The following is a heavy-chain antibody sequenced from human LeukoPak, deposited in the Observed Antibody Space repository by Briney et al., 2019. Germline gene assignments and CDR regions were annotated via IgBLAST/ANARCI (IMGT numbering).Heavy chain of an antibody. CDR2: MNPNSGAT. CDR1: GYTFTSYY. V-gene: IGHV1-2*02. J-gene: IGHJ4*02. D-gene: IGHD1-1*01. CDR3: ARDPTNWIDY. Sequence: GASVKVSFKASGYTFTSYYMHWVRQAPGQGLEWMGWMNPNSGATNYAQKFQGRVTMTRDTSSSTAYMELSWLTSDDTAVYYCARDPTNWIDYWGQGTLVTVSS.